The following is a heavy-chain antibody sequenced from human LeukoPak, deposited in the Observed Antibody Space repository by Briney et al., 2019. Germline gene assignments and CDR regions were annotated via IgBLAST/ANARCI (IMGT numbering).Heavy chain of an antibody. CDR3: AKDYRGWYFSYGMDV. J-gene: IGHJ6*02. CDR1: GFTFGDYA. V-gene: IGHV3-9*01. D-gene: IGHD6-19*01. Sequence: GGSLRLSCAASGFTFGDYAMHWVRQAPGKGLEWVSGISWNSGNIGYADSVKGRFTISRDSANNSLYLQMSSLRAEDTALYYCAKDYRGWYFSYGMDVWGQGTTVTVSS. CDR2: ISWNSGNI.